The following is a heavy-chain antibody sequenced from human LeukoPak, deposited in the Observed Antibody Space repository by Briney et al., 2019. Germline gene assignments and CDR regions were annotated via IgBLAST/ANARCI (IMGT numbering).Heavy chain of an antibody. D-gene: IGHD6-19*01. CDR2: ISGSGGST. CDR3: ANPLYKVVAGNDAFDI. J-gene: IGHJ3*02. CDR1: GFTFSSYA. V-gene: IGHV3-23*01. Sequence: GGSLRLSCAASGFTFSSYAMSWVRQAPGKGLEWVSAISGSGGSTYYADSVKGRFTISRDNSKNTLYLQMNSLRAEDTAVYYCANPLYKVVAGNDAFDIWGQGTMVTVSS.